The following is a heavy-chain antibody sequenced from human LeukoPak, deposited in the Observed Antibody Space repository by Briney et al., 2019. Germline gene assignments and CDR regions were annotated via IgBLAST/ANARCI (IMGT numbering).Heavy chain of an antibody. CDR3: AREYSHDSSGYRLADY. D-gene: IGHD3-22*01. J-gene: IGHJ4*02. CDR1: GGSISSYY. Sequence: PSETLSLTCTVPGGSISSYYWSWIRQPAGKGLGWIGRIYTSGSANYNPSLKSRVTMSVDTSKNQFSLKLSSVTAADTAVYYCAREYSHDSSGYRLADYWGQGTLVTVSS. V-gene: IGHV4-4*07. CDR2: IYTSGSA.